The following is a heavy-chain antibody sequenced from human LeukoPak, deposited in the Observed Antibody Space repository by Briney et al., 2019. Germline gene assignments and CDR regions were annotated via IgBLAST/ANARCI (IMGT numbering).Heavy chain of an antibody. V-gene: IGHV3-30*02. J-gene: IGHJ4*02. CDR2: IRYDGSNG. Sequence: PGGSLRLSCTASEFTFTYYGMHWVRQAPGKGLEWVAFIRYDGSNGYYADSVKGRFTISRDNSKNTLYLQMNSLRAEDTAVYYCARDGWANYDILTGYYSYWGQGTLVTVSS. CDR3: ARDGWANYDILTGYYSY. D-gene: IGHD3-9*01. CDR1: EFTFTYYG.